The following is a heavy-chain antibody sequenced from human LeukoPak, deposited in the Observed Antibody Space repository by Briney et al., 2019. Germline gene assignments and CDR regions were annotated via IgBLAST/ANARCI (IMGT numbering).Heavy chain of an antibody. D-gene: IGHD4-17*01. CDR1: GGSISSYY. CDR3: ARLVIGRADYGDYAAYYMDV. Sequence: SETLSLTCTVSGGSISSYYWSWIRQPPGKGLEWIGYIYYSGSTNYNPSLKSRVTISVDTSKNQFSLKLSSVTAADTAVYYCARLVIGRADYGDYAAYYMDVWGKGTTVTISS. CDR2: IYYSGST. V-gene: IGHV4-59*12. J-gene: IGHJ6*03.